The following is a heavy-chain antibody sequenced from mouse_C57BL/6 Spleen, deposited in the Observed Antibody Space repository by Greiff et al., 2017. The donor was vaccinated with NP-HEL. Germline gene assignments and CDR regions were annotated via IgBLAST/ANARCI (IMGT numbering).Heavy chain of an antibody. D-gene: IGHD1-1*01. Sequence: VQLQQPGAELVKPGASVKMSCKASGYTFTSYWITWVKQRPGQGLEWIGDIYPGSGSTNYNEKFKSKATLTVDTSSSTAYMQLSSLTSEDSAVYYCARERFNYGSSLRYFDVWGTGTTVTVSS. J-gene: IGHJ1*03. CDR1: GYTFTSYW. CDR3: ARERFNYGSSLRYFDV. CDR2: IYPGSGST. V-gene: IGHV1-55*01.